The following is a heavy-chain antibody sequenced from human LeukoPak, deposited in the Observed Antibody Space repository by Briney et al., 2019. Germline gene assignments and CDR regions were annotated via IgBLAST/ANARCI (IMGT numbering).Heavy chain of an antibody. CDR1: GFSLSTRGVD. Sequence: KESGPTLVKPTQTLTLTCTFSGFSLSTRGVDVGWIRQPPGKALEWLALIYWDDDKRYSPSLKSRLTITKDTSKNQVVLTMTNMDPVDTATYYCAHHVLRYFDWLLFDYWGQGTLVTVSS. V-gene: IGHV2-5*02. CDR2: IYWDDDK. J-gene: IGHJ4*02. CDR3: AHHVLRYFDWLLFDY. D-gene: IGHD3-9*01.